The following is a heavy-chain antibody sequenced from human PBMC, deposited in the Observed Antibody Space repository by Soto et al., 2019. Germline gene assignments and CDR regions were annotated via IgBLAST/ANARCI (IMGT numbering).Heavy chain of an antibody. J-gene: IGHJ4*02. CDR1: GFTFSSYA. Sequence: GGSLRLSCAASGFTFSSYAMSWVRQAPGKGLEWVSAISGSGGSTYYADSVKGRFTISRDNSKNTLYLQMNSLRAEDTAVYYCAKGRGLVLGFGELFAFDYWGQRTLVTVSS. V-gene: IGHV3-23*01. CDR3: AKGRGLVLGFGELFAFDY. D-gene: IGHD3-10*01. CDR2: ISGSGGST.